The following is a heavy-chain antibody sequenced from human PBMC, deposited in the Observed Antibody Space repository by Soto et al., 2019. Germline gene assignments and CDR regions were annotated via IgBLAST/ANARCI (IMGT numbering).Heavy chain of an antibody. Sequence: EMQLEESGEGLVQPGGSRRLSCEASGFSFTNHWMSWVRQAPGKGLEWLANIKQDGGETYYLESVKGRFSISRDNAKDSVYLQMSGLRAEDTAVYYCARHGFHRDALDLWGQGTLVTVSS. CDR3: ARHGFHRDALDL. J-gene: IGHJ3*01. CDR2: IKQDGGET. CDR1: GFSFTNHW. V-gene: IGHV3-7*03. D-gene: IGHD2-2*03.